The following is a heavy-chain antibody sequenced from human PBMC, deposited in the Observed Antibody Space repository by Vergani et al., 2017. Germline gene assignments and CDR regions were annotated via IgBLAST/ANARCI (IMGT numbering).Heavy chain of an antibody. V-gene: IGHV3-11*06. Sequence: QVQLVESGGGLVKPGGSLRLSCAASGFTFSDYYMSWIRQAPGKGLEWVSYISSSSSYTNYADSVKGRFTISRDNAKNTLYLQMNSLRHEDTAVYYCARDRGNYDYIWGSYRTEVFWDYWGQGTLVTVSS. CDR1: GFTFSDYY. J-gene: IGHJ4*02. CDR3: ARDRGNYDYIWGSYRTEVFWDY. D-gene: IGHD3-16*02. CDR2: ISSSSSYT.